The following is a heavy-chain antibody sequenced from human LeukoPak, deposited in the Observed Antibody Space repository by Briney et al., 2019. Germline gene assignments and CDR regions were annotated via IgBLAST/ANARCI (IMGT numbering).Heavy chain of an antibody. Sequence: SETLSLTCAVYGGSFSGYYWSWIRQPPGKGLEWIGEINHSGSTNYNPSLKSRVTISVDTSKNQFSLKLSSVTAADTAVYYCARGPRTNYDFWSGYYLGLDYWGQGTLVTVSS. V-gene: IGHV4-34*01. CDR2: INHSGST. CDR3: ARGPRTNYDFWSGYYLGLDY. J-gene: IGHJ4*02. D-gene: IGHD3-3*01. CDR1: GGSFSGYY.